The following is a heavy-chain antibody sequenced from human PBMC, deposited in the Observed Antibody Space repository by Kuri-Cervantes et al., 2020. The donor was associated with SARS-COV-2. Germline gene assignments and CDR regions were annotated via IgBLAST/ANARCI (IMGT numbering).Heavy chain of an antibody. CDR2: FKSKGAGGTT. Sequence: GESLKISCVGSGFTFSDAWMSWVRQTPGKGLEWVGRFKSKGAGGTTVYAAPVQGRFTFSRDDSRNTLYLQMNSLKTEDTGVYYCTHQYYDFWSGSPVHYYYYYYMDVWGKGTTVTVSS. D-gene: IGHD3-3*01. V-gene: IGHV3-15*01. J-gene: IGHJ6*03. CDR3: THQYYDFWSGSPVHYYYYYYMDV. CDR1: GFTFSDAW.